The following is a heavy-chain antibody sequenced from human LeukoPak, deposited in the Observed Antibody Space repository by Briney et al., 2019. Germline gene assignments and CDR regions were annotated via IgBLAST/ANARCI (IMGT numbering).Heavy chain of an antibody. CDR3: ARGLAAARVFAY. CDR1: GGSFGVYY. Sequence: SETLSLTCAVYGGSFGVYYWSWFRQPPGKGLEWIGEINHSGRTSYNPSLKSRVTISVDTSKHQFSLKMSSVTAADTAVYYCARGLAAARVFAYWGQGNLVTVSS. V-gene: IGHV4-34*01. D-gene: IGHD6-13*01. J-gene: IGHJ4*02. CDR2: INHSGRT.